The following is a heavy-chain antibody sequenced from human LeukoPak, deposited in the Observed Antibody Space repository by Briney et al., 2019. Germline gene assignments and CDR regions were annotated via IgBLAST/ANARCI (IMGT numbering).Heavy chain of an antibody. Sequence: GGSLRLSCAASGFTFSSYAMSWVRQAPGKGLEWVSAISGSGCSTYYADSVKGRFTISRDNSKNTLYLQMNSLRAEDTAVYYCAKREEGITIFGVVTPNWFDPWGQGTLVTVSS. V-gene: IGHV3-23*01. CDR1: GFTFSSYA. D-gene: IGHD3-3*01. CDR2: ISGSGCST. CDR3: AKREEGITIFGVVTPNWFDP. J-gene: IGHJ5*02.